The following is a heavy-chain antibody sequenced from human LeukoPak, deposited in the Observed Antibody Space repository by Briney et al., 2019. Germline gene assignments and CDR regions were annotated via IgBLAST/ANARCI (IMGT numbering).Heavy chain of an antibody. CDR1: GGAINSYY. CDR2: VYYTGST. CDR3: TRLGQYSSSWYPDY. V-gene: IGHV4-59*08. D-gene: IGHD6-13*01. J-gene: IGHJ4*02. Sequence: PSETLSLTCSVSGGAINSYYWSWIRQPPGEGLEWVGYVYYTGSTNYNPSLKSRVTKSVDASKNQFSLKVSSVSAADTAVYYCTRLGQYSSSWYPDYWGQGTLVTVSS.